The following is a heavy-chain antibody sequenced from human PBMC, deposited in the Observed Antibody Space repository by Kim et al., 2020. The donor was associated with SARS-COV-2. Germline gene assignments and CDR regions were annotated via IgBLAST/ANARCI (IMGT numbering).Heavy chain of an antibody. J-gene: IGHJ6*02. CDR1: GGSISSYY. D-gene: IGHD3-22*01. Sequence: SETLSLTCTVSGGSISSYYWSWIRQPPGKGLEWIGYIYYSGSTNYNPSLKSRVTILVDTSKNQFSLKLSSVTAADTAVYYCARDYYDSSGYSGYYYYGMDVWGQGTTVTVSS. CDR3: ARDYYDSSGYSGYYYYGMDV. V-gene: IGHV4-59*01. CDR2: IYYSGST.